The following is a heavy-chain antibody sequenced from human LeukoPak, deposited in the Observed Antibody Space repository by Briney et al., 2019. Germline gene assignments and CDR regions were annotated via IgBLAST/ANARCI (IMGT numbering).Heavy chain of an antibody. CDR2: IHHSGTT. CDR3: ARSYYDTRGRFDP. CDR1: GYSISNGYY. V-gene: IGHV4-38-2*02. D-gene: IGHD3-22*01. J-gene: IGHJ5*02. Sequence: SETLSLTCTVSGYSISNGYYWGWVRQPPGKGLEWIGTIHHSGTTYYSPSLRSRVTTSVDTSKNQFSLSLSSVTAADTAVYYCARSYYDTRGRFDPWGQGTLVTVSS.